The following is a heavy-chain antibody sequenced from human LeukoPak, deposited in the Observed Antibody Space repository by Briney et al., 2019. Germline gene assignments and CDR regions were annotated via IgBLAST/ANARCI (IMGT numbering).Heavy chain of an antibody. J-gene: IGHJ4*02. CDR2: ISSDGSST. Sequence: GGSLRLSCAASGFTFRNHWMHWVRQTPGKGLVWVSRISSDGSSTTYADSVKGRFTISRDNAKNTLYLQMNNLRAEDTAMYYCARDQRVTGRPDIDYWGRGTLVIVSS. CDR3: ARDQRVTGRPDIDY. D-gene: IGHD6-6*01. CDR1: GFTFRNHW. V-gene: IGHV3-74*03.